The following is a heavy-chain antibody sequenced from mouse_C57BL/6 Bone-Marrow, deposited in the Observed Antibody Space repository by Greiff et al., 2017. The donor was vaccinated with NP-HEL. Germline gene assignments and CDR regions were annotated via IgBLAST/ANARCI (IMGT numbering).Heavy chain of an antibody. CDR3: ARSYYYGSSYPWYFDV. CDR2: IDPANGNT. D-gene: IGHD1-1*01. J-gene: IGHJ1*03. V-gene: IGHV14-3*01. CDR1: GFNIKNTY. Sequence: LVESVAELVRPGASVKLSCTASGFNIKNTYMHWVKQRPEQGLEWIGRIDPANGNTKYAPKFQGKATITADTSSNTAYLQLSSLTSEDTAIYYCARSYYYGSSYPWYFDVWGTGTTVTVSS.